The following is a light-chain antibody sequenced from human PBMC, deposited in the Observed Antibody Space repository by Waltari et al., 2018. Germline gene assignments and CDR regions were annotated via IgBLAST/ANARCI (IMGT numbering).Light chain of an antibody. CDR3: AAWDDSLSGVV. CDR1: SSNIGSNY. Sequence: QSVLTQPPSASGTPGQRVTISCSGSSSNIGSNYVYWYQQLPGTAPKLLIYRNNQRPSGVPDRFAGSKSGSSASLAISWRRSEDEADYYCAAWDDSLSGVVFGGGTKLTVL. V-gene: IGLV1-47*01. J-gene: IGLJ2*01. CDR2: RNN.